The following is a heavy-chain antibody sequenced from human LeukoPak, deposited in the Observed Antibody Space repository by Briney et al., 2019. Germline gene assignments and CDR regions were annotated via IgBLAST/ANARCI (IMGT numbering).Heavy chain of an antibody. J-gene: IGHJ4*02. CDR2: INHSGST. V-gene: IGHV4-34*01. Sequence: PSETLSLTCAVYGGSFSGYYWSWIRQPPGKGLEWIGEINHSGSTNYNPSLKSRVTISVDTSKNQFSLKLSSVTAADTAVYYCARGPRATDHPPQQLDYWGQGTLVTVSS. CDR3: ARGPRATDHPPQQLDY. D-gene: IGHD6-13*01. CDR1: GGSFSGYY.